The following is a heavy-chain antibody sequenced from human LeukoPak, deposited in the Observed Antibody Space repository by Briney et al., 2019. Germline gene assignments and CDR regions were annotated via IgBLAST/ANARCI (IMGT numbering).Heavy chain of an antibody. D-gene: IGHD3-16*01. J-gene: IGHJ5*02. CDR2: ISTDGSST. CDR1: GFTVSSYR. CDR3: ARTRTLPIAGGFDT. V-gene: IGHV3-74*01. Sequence: GGSLRLSCRDSGFTVSSYRMHWIHQGPGKGLVWVSRISTDGSSTDYADSVKGRFTISRENAKNTLYLQMNSPRAEDTAVYYCARTRTLPIAGGFDTWGQGSLVTVSS.